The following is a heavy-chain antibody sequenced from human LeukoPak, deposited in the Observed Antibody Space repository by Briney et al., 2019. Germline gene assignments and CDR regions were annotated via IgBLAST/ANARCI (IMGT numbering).Heavy chain of an antibody. J-gene: IGHJ4*02. CDR2: TYYRSKWYN. CDR1: GDSVSSNSAA. V-gene: IGHV6-1*01. CDR3: ARAQAYSGRIFDY. Sequence: SQTLSLTCAISGDSVSSNSAAWNWIRQSPSRGFEWLGRTYYRSKWYNEYAVSVKSRITINPDTSKNQFSLQLNSVTPEDTALYYCARAQAYSGRIFDYWGQGTLVTVSS. D-gene: IGHD1-26*01.